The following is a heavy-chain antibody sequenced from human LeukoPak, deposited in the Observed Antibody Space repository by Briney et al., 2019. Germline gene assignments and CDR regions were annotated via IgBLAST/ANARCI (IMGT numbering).Heavy chain of an antibody. CDR2: IYPDDSRT. V-gene: IGHV5-51*01. D-gene: IGHD2/OR15-2a*01. CDR1: GYSFTDYW. J-gene: IGHJ4*02. Sequence: GESLKISCKGSGYSFTDYWIGWVRQMPGKGLEWVAIIYPDDSRTNYSPSFQGHVTISVDRSINTAYLQWSSLRASDTAMYYCARPDYFTSHDWGQGTPVTVST. CDR3: ARPDYFTSHD.